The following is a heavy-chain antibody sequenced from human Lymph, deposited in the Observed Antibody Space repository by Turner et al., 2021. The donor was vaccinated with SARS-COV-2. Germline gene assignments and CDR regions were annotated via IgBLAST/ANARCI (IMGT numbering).Heavy chain of an antibody. D-gene: IGHD3-22*01. CDR1: GFPFSRYS. CDR3: ARERYDSSGSESYYFDY. Sequence: EVQLVESGGGLVKPGGSLRLSCAASGFPFSRYSMNWVRQAPGKVLEWVSSISSSSSYIYYADSVKGRFTISRDSAKNSLYLQMNSRRAEDTAVYYCARERYDSSGSESYYFDYWGQGTLVTVSS. V-gene: IGHV3-21*01. CDR2: ISSSSSYI. J-gene: IGHJ4*02.